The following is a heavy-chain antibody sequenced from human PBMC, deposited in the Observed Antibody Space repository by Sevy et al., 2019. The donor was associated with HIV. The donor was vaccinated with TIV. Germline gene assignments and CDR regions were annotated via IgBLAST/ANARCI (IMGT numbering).Heavy chain of an antibody. J-gene: IGHJ4*02. CDR3: AREGYYYEQRYFHC. D-gene: IGHD3-22*01. Sequence: SETLSLTCTVSGGSISSYYWSWIRQPAGKGLEWIGRIYTSGSTNYNPSLKSRVTMSVDTSKNQFSLKLSSVTAADTAVYYCAREGYYYEQRYFHCWGQGTLVTVSS. V-gene: IGHV4-4*07. CDR2: IYTSGST. CDR1: GGSISSYY.